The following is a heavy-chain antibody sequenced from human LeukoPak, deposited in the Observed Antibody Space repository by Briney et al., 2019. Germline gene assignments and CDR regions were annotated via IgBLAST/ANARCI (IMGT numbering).Heavy chain of an antibody. Sequence: SETLSLTCTVSGGSISSYYWSWIRQPPGKGLEWIGYIYYSGSTNYNPSFKSRVTISVDTSKNQFSLKLSSVTAADTAVYYCAREAPFWSGYYSENWFDPWGQGTLVTVSS. CDR1: GGSISSYY. J-gene: IGHJ5*02. CDR3: AREAPFWSGYYSENWFDP. CDR2: IYYSGST. D-gene: IGHD3-3*01. V-gene: IGHV4-59*01.